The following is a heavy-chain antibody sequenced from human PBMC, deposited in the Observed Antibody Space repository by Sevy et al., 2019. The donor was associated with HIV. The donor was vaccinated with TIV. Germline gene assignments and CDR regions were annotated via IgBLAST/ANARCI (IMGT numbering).Heavy chain of an antibody. Sequence: GGSLRLSCAASGFTFGSYSMNWVRQAPGKGLEWVSYISSSSSTIYYADSVKGRFTISRDNAKNSLYLQMNSLRDEDTAVYYCARAVLENYYDSSGYPDAFDIWGQGTMVTVSS. CDR1: GFTFGSYS. CDR3: ARAVLENYYDSSGYPDAFDI. D-gene: IGHD3-22*01. V-gene: IGHV3-48*02. J-gene: IGHJ3*02. CDR2: ISSSSSTI.